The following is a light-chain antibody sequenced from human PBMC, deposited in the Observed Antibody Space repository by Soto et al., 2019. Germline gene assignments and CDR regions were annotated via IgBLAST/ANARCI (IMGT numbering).Light chain of an antibody. J-gene: IGLJ1*01. CDR1: SSDVGRYHL. CDR2: EGT. Sequence: QCALTRPASGSGVAGGWSTISSNGTSSDVGRYHLVSWYQQHPGKAPKLMIYEGTKRPSGVSNRFSGSKSGNTASLTISGLQAEDEADYYCCSHAGSSTYVFGTGTKVTVL. V-gene: IGLV2-23*01. CDR3: CSHAGSSTYV.